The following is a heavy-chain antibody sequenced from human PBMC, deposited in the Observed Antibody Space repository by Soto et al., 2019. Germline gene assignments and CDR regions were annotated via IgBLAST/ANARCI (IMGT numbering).Heavy chain of an antibody. CDR2: IIPIFGTA. CDR3: AYTAGYSSGWRDY. Sequence: GASVTVSCTASGGTFSSYAISWVRQAPGQGLEWMGGIIPIFGTANYAQKFQGRVTTTADESTSTAYMELSSLRSEDTAVYYCAYTAGYSSGWRDYWGQGTLVTVSS. CDR1: GGTFSSYA. D-gene: IGHD6-19*01. V-gene: IGHV1-69*13. J-gene: IGHJ4*02.